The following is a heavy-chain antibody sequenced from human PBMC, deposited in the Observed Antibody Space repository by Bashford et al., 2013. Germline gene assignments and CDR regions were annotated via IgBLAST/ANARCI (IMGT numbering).Heavy chain of an antibody. V-gene: IGHV6-1*01. CDR3: ARDPNLTGDDAFDI. J-gene: IGHJ3*02. D-gene: IGHD7-27*01. CDR2: TYYTSRWYN. Sequence: SQTLSLTCAISGDSVSTNSATWNWIRQSPSRGLEWLGRTYYTSRWYNDYAVSVKSRITINPDTSKNQFSLQLNSVTPEDTAVYYCARDPNLTGDDAFDIWGQGTMVTVSS. CDR1: GDSVSTNSAT.